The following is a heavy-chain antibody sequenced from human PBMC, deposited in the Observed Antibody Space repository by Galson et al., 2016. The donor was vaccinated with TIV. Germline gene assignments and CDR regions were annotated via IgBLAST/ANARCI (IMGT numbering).Heavy chain of an antibody. CDR2: ITWNGDTT. J-gene: IGHJ4*02. V-gene: IGHV3-20*04. CDR1: GFTFDDYG. Sequence: SLRLSCAASGFTFDDYGMSWVRQAPGKGLEWVAGITWNGDTTGYLDSVKGRFTISRDNANNALYLGMDSLRAEDTALYYCARGGGSYYAVDSWGQGTLVTVSS. D-gene: IGHD1-26*01. CDR3: ARGGGSYYAVDS.